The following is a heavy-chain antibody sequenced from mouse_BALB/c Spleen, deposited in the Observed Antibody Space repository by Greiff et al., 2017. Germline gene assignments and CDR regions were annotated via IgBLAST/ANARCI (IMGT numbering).Heavy chain of an antibody. V-gene: IGHV5-9-3*01. CDR3: ARQGYGNYDAMDY. CDR2: ISSGGSYT. D-gene: IGHD2-10*02. J-gene: IGHJ4*01. Sequence: VEVVGAGGGFVKPGGALKISCAASGVTFSRSAMSWGCPTPGKRLEWVATISSGGSYTYYPDSVKGRFTISRDNAKNTLYLQMSSLRSEDTAMYYCARQGYGNYDAMDYWGQGTSVTVSS. CDR1: GVTFSRSA.